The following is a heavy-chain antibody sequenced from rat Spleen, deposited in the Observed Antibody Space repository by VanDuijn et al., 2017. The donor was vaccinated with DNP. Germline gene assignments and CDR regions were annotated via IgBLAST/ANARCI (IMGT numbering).Heavy chain of an antibody. CDR1: GFTFSNYW. V-gene: IGHV5-31*01. Sequence: EVQLVESGGDLVQPGRSLKLSCVASGFTFSNYWMTWIRQVPGRGLEWVASITSSGGSIYYPDSVKGRFTISRDDAKNTLYLQMNSLRSEDTATYYCVRQEYSTEYYCVKVDDGPLFAYWGQGTLVTVSS. CDR2: ITSSGGSI. J-gene: IGHJ3*01. CDR3: VRQEYSTEYYCVKVDDGPLFAY. D-gene: IGHD1-6*01.